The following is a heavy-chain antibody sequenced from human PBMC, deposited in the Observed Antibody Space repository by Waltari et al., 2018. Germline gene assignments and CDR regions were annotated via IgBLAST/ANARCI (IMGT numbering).Heavy chain of an antibody. CDR3: ARDQFLNWNDEAGAFDI. CDR2: IYYSGST. J-gene: IGHJ3*02. V-gene: IGHV4-59*11. CDR1: VGSISSHY. D-gene: IGHD1-1*01. Sequence: QVQLQESGPGLVTPSETLSLTCAVSVGSISSHYRSWIRQPPGKELEWIGYIYYSGSTNYNPSLKSRVTISVDTSKNQFSLKLSSVTAADTAVYYCARDQFLNWNDEAGAFDIWGQGTMVTVSS.